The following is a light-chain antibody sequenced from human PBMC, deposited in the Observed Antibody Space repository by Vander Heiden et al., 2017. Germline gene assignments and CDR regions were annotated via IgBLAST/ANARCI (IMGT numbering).Light chain of an antibody. J-gene: IGKJ5*01. Sequence: DIEMTQSPSTLSASVGDRDTIICRASQNVSRWLSWFQQKPGKAPKVLIYKASTLKRGVPSRFSGSGSGTEFTLTISSLQPDDFATYYCQQYNTYPSITFGQGTRLDIK. CDR3: QQYNTYPSIT. CDR1: QNVSRW. V-gene: IGKV1-5*03. CDR2: KAS.